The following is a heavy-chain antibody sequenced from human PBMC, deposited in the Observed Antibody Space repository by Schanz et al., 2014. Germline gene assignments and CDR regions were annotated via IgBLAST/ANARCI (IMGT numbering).Heavy chain of an antibody. D-gene: IGHD3-3*01. CDR1: GFTFSNAW. CDR3: AKDPYDYWSGYSYFDY. Sequence: EAQVVESGGGLVKPGGSLRLSCVASGFTFSNAWMNWVRQAPGKGLEWVSSMSGSGDRTYSADSVKGRFTISRDNSKNIVFLQMNSLRVEDTAVYYCAKDPYDYWSGYSYFDYWGQGTLVTVSS. CDR2: MSGSGDRT. J-gene: IGHJ4*02. V-gene: IGHV3-23*04.